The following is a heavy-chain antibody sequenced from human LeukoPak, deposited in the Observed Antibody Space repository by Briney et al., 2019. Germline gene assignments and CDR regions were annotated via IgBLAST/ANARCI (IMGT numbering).Heavy chain of an antibody. CDR1: GLTFNNFP. CDR2: VSSDGSNK. V-gene: IGHV3-30-3*01. J-gene: IGHJ4*02. Sequence: GGSLRLSCAASGLTFNNFPFHWVRQAPGRGLERVAVVSSDGSNKFYADFVQGRFTISKDTSRNTLHLQMNSLRAEDTAVYYCVRELRGEALDYWGQGTLVTVSS. CDR3: VRELRGEALDY.